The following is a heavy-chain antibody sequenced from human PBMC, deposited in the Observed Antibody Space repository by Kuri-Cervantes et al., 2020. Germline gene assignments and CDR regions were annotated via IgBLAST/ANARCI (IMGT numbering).Heavy chain of an antibody. CDR2: INHSGST. D-gene: IGHD3-10*01. CDR3: ARYWFRGYFQH. J-gene: IGHJ1*01. V-gene: IGHV4-34*01. CDR1: GGSFSGYY. Sequence: SQTLSLTCAVYGGSFSGYYWSWIRQPPGKGLEWIGEINHSGSTNYNPSLKSRVTISVNTSKNQFSLKLGSVTAADTAVYYCARYWFRGYFQHWGQGTLVTVSS.